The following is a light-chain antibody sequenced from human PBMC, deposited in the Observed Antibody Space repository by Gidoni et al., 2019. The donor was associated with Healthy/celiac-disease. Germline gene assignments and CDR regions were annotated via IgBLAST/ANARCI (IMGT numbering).Light chain of an antibody. CDR2: AS. J-gene: IGKJ5*01. Sequence: ASNLQSGVPSRFSGSGSGTDFTLTISSLQPEDVATYYGQRTYNAPPSITFGQGTRLEIK. CDR3: QRTYNAPPSIT. V-gene: IGKV1-27*01.